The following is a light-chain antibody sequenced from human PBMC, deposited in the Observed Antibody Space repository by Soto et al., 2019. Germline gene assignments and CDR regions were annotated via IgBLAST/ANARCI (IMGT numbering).Light chain of an antibody. Sequence: QSVLTQPPSVSGAPGQRVTISCTGNSSNLGAGYDVHWYQQLPGAAPKLVIFGNRNRPSGVPERFSGSKSGTSASLAITGLQAEDEADYYCQAYDISLSGSRVFGGGTKLTVL. J-gene: IGLJ3*02. V-gene: IGLV1-40*01. CDR3: QAYDISLSGSRV. CDR1: SSNLGAGYD. CDR2: GNR.